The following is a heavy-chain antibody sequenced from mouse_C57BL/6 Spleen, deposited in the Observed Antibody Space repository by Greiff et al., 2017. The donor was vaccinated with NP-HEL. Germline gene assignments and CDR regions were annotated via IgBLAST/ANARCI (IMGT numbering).Heavy chain of an antibody. V-gene: IGHV1-81*01. CDR3: GRALGGGRSYAMDY. CDR2: IYPRSGNT. CDR1: GYTFTSYG. Sequence: VQLQQSGAELARPGASVKLSCKASGYTFTSYGISWVKQSTGQGLEWIGEIYPRSGNTYYNEKFKGKATLTADKSSSTAYMELRSLTSEDSAVYFCGRALGGGRSYAMDYWGQGTSVTVSS. D-gene: IGHD3-1*01. J-gene: IGHJ4*01.